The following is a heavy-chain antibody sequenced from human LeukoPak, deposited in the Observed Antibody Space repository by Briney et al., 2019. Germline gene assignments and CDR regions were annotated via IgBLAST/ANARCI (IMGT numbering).Heavy chain of an antibody. Sequence: PGGSLRLSCAASGFTFSTYWMTWVRQAPGKGLEWVANIKQDGSEKYYVDSVKGRFTVSRDNAKNSVFLLMNSLRADDTAVYYCARDREVSTPDEYFEHWGQGTLVTVSS. V-gene: IGHV3-7*01. D-gene: IGHD5/OR15-5a*01. J-gene: IGHJ1*01. CDR1: GFTFSTYW. CDR3: ARDREVSTPDEYFEH. CDR2: IKQDGSEK.